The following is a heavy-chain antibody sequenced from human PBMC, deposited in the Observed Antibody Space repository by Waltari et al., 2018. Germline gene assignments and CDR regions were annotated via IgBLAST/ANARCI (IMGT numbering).Heavy chain of an antibody. Sequence: QVQLVQSGAEVKKPGASVKVSCKVSGYTLTELATHWVREAPGKGLEWMVGFDAEDGETIYAQKVQGRVTLTEDTSTDTAYMELSSLRSEDTAVYYCATGTPPLTHFYMDVWGKGTTVTVSS. J-gene: IGHJ6*03. D-gene: IGHD2-21*02. CDR2: FDAEDGET. CDR3: ATGTPPLTHFYMDV. CDR1: GYTLTELA. V-gene: IGHV1-24*01.